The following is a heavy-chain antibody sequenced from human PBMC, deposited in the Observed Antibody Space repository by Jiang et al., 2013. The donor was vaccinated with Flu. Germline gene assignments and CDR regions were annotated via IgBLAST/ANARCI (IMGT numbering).Heavy chain of an antibody. CDR3: ARGGKTYGDYGVEADY. CDR1: GGTFSSYA. V-gene: IGHV1-69*01. Sequence: GAEVKKPGSSVKVSCKASGGTFSSYAISWVRQAPGQGLEWMGGIIPIFGTANYAQKFQGRVTITADESTSTAYMELSSLRSDDTAVYYCARGGKTYGDYGVEADYWGQGTLVTVSS. J-gene: IGHJ4*02. CDR2: IIPIFGTA. D-gene: IGHD4-17*01.